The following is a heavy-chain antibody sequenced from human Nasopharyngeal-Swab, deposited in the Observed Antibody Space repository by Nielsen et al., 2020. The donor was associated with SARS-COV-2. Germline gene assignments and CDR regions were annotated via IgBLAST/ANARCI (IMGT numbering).Heavy chain of an antibody. CDR2: ISYDGSNK. V-gene: IGHV3-30*03. CDR1: GSTFSSYG. CDR3: ARDLGGAAAGTDY. J-gene: IGHJ4*02. Sequence: GGSLRLSCAASGSTFSSYGMHWVRQAPGKGLEWVAVISYDGSNKYYADSVKGRFTISRDNSENTLYLQMNSLRAEDTAVYYCARDLGGAAAGTDYWGQGTLVTVSS. D-gene: IGHD6-13*01.